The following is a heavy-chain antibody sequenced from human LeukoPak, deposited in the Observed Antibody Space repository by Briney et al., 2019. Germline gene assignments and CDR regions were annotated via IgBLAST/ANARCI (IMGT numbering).Heavy chain of an antibody. D-gene: IGHD3-22*01. Sequence: SETLSLTCTVSGGSISSYYWSWIRQPPGKGLEWIGYIYTSGSPNYNPSLKSRVTISVDTSKSQFSLKLSSVTAADTAVYYCARFAYYYDSSGYSPLFDYWGQGTLVTVSS. CDR1: GGSISSYY. CDR2: IYTSGSP. V-gene: IGHV4-4*09. CDR3: ARFAYYYDSSGYSPLFDY. J-gene: IGHJ4*02.